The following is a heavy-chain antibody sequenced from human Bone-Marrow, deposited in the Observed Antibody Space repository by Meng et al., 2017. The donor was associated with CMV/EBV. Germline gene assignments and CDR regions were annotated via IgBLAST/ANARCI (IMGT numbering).Heavy chain of an antibody. V-gene: IGHV3-7*01. CDR1: GFTFSIYW. Sequence: GESLKISCVASGFTFSIYWMSWVRQAPGKGLGWVASIREDGGEKYYVDSVKGRFTISRDNAKNSLFLQMNSLRAEDTAVYWCARDVFERGYDFWSGYYQSPHSFDIWGQGTMVTVSS. D-gene: IGHD3-3*01. J-gene: IGHJ3*02. CDR3: ARDVFERGYDFWSGYYQSPHSFDI. CDR2: IREDGGEK.